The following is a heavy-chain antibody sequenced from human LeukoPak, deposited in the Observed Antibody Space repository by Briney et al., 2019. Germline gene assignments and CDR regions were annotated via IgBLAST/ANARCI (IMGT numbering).Heavy chain of an antibody. D-gene: IGHD6-13*01. Sequence: KAGGSLRLSCAASGNYWMHWVRQAPGKGLEWVSSISSSSSYIYYADSVKGRFTISRDNAKNSLYLQMSSLRAEDTAVYYCARVIAAAGQDYWGQGTLVTVSS. V-gene: IGHV3-21*01. CDR2: ISSSSSYI. CDR1: GNYW. J-gene: IGHJ4*02. CDR3: ARVIAAAGQDY.